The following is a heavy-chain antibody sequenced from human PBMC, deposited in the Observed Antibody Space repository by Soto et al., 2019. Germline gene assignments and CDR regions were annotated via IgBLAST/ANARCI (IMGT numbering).Heavy chain of an antibody. CDR3: ARVKSSIEGLYYYYGMDV. D-gene: IGHD3-22*01. CDR1: GGTFSSYT. V-gene: IGHV1-69*02. CDR2: IIPILGIA. Sequence: QVQLVQSGAEVKKPGSSVKVSCKASGGTFSSYTISWVRQAPGQGLEWMGRIIPILGIANYAQKFQGRVTITAEXXTXTXXMELSSLRSEDTAVYYCARVKSSIEGLYYYYGMDVWGQGTTVTVSS. J-gene: IGHJ6*02.